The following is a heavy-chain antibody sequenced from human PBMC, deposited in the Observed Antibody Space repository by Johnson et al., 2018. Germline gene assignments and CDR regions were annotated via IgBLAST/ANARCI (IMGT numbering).Heavy chain of an antibody. V-gene: IGHV1-46*01. CDR3: ARSPAYCSDGSCYSGNWLDP. CDR1: GSTFSSFY. J-gene: IGHJ5*02. Sequence: QVQLVESGAEVKKPGASVKVSCKASGSTFSSFYIHWVRQAPGQGLEWMGIIKPSGGGTRYAQQFQGRVIMTRDTSTSIFYMELSSLRSEDTAVYFCARSPAYCSDGSCYSGNWLDPWGQGTLVTVSS. D-gene: IGHD2-15*01. CDR2: IKPSGGGT.